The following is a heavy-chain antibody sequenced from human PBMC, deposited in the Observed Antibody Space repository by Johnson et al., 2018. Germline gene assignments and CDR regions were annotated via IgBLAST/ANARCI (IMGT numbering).Heavy chain of an antibody. D-gene: IGHD3-22*01. J-gene: IGHJ5*02. CDR2: IWYDGSNK. Sequence: QVQLVESGGGVVQPGRSLRLSCAASGFTFSSYGMHWVRQAPGKGLEWVAVIWYDGSNKYYADSVKGRFTIARDNSKNTLDLQMNSLRAEDTAVYYCGQGETYYYDSSVDYSWFDPWGQGTLVTVSS. V-gene: IGHV3-33*06. CDR1: GFTFSSYG. CDR3: GQGETYYYDSSVDYSWFDP.